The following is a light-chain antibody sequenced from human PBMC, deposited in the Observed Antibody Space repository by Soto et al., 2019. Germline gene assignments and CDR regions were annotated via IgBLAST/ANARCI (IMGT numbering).Light chain of an antibody. J-gene: IGLJ2*01. CDR2: LNSDGSH. CDR3: QTWGTGILV. CDR1: SGHSSYA. V-gene: IGLV4-69*01. Sequence: QLVLTQSPSASASLGASVKLTCTLSSGHSSYAIAWHQQQPEKGPRYLMKLNSDGSHSKGDGIPDRFSGSSSGAERYLTISRLPSEAEADYYCQTWGTGILVFGGGTKLTVL.